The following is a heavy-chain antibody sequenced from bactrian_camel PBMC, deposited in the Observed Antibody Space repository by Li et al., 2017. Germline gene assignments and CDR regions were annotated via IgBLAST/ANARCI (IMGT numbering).Heavy chain of an antibody. Sequence: VQLVESGGGSVQAGGSLELSCAVSQHTLSTICMAWFRQVPGKGREGVATLSRAGGWTDYADSVKGRFTISRDDAKNALYLQLNSLKTEDTVMYYCTREDPGAGRADWGQGTQVTVS. V-gene: IGHV3S31*01. D-gene: IGHD6*01. CDR1: QHTLSTIC. CDR3: TREDPGAGRAD. CDR2: LSRAGGWT. J-gene: IGHJ4*01.